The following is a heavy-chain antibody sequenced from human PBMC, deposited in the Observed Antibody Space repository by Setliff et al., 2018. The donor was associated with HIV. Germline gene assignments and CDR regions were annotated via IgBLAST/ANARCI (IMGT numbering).Heavy chain of an antibody. V-gene: IGHV4-61*02. J-gene: IGHJ6*02. D-gene: IGHD3-3*01. CDR3: ARAPYYNFWSGYYVGMSSHYYGMDV. CDR1: GGSISTGSYY. CDR2: IYTTGST. Sequence: SETLSLTCTVSGGSISTGSYYWSWIRQPAGKGLEWVGRIYTTGSTNYNPSLKSRVAISVDTSKNQFSLNLTSVTAADTAVYYCARAPYYNFWSGYYVGMSSHYYGMDVWGQGTTVTVSS.